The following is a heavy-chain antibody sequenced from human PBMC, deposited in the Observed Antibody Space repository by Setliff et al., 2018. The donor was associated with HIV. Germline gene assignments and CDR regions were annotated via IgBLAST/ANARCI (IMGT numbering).Heavy chain of an antibody. CDR3: ARDTSATIRPLFDF. CDR1: GYTFTGYY. V-gene: IGHV1-2*02. J-gene: IGHJ4*02. CDR2: INPNSGYS. D-gene: IGHD5-12*01. Sequence: ASVKVSCKASGYTFTGYYIHWLRQARGQGLEWMGWINPNSGYSKYAQMFQGRLTVTRDTSISTAYMELSRLTSDDTAVYYCARDTSATIRPLFDFWGQGTLVTVSS.